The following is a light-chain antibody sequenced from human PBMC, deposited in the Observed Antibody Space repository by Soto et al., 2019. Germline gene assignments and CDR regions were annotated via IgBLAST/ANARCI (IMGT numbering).Light chain of an antibody. J-gene: IGLJ1*01. V-gene: IGLV2-14*01. CDR1: SSDVGGYNY. Sequence: QSALTQPASVSGSPGQSITISCTGTSSDVGGYNYVSWYQQHPGKAPKLIIYEVSNRPLGVSNRFSGSKSGNTASLTISGLQAEDEADYYCNSYTSKSTGVFGTGTQLTVL. CDR3: NSYTSKSTGV. CDR2: EVS.